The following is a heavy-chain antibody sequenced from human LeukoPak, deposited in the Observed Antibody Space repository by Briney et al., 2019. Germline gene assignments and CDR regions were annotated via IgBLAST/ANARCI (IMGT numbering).Heavy chain of an antibody. V-gene: IGHV1-8*01. D-gene: IGHD6-13*01. CDR2: MNPNSGNT. CDR3: AKKLPGSSWSKKYYYYYYMDF. CDR1: GYTFTSYD. J-gene: IGHJ6*03. Sequence: GASVKVSCKASGYTFTSYDINWVRQATGQGLEWMGWMNPNSGNTGYAQKFQGRVTMTRNTSISTAYMELSSLRSEDTAVYYCAKKLPGSSWSKKYYYYYYMDFWGKGTTVTVSS.